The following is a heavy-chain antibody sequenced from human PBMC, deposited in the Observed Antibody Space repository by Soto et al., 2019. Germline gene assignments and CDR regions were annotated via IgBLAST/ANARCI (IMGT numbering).Heavy chain of an antibody. CDR2: ISGSGGER. CDR3: AKGTLNDSGSFDY. Sequence: GSLRLSCAASGFTFRTYGMTWVRQAPGKGLEWVSGISGSGGERYYGDSGEGRFSISRDNSENTLFLQMHSLRAEDTAIYYCAKGTLNDSGSFDYWGQGTLVTVSS. V-gene: IGHV3-23*01. D-gene: IGHD6-19*01. CDR1: GFTFRTYG. J-gene: IGHJ4*02.